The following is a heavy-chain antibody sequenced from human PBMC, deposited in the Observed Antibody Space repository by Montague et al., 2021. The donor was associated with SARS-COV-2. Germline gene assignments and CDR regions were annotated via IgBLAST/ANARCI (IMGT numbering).Heavy chain of an antibody. CDR2: TYYRSKWYN. Sequence: CAISGDSVGVGALRRSEGVHSPGLRQYPAIVREWLLSTYYRSKWYNDSAPSVSGRATVKPDTSRNQFSLHLDSVTPEDTALYFCARKMDSSFDVWGKGTMVIVSS. D-gene: IGHD2-2*03. J-gene: IGHJ3*01. V-gene: IGHV6-1*01. CDR3: ARKMDSSFDV. CDR1: GDSVGVGALRRSEGV.